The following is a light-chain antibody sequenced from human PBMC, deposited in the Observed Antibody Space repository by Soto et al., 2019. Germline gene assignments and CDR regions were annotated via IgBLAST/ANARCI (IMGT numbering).Light chain of an antibody. CDR3: KKYNNWPWT. CDR1: QSVSSN. V-gene: IGKV3-15*01. J-gene: IGKJ1*01. CDR2: GAS. Sequence: EIVLTESPATLDVSTGERANLSYRASQSVSSNLAWYQQKPGQAHRLLIYGASTRATGIPARFSGSGSGTEFTLTISSLQSEELAVYYCKKYNNWPWTVGEGTKVAIK.